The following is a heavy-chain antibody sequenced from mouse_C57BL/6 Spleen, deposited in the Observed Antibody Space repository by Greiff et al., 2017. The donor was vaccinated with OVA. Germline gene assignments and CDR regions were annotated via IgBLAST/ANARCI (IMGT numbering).Heavy chain of an antibody. CDR1: GYTFTDYN. J-gene: IGHJ2*01. D-gene: IGHD1-1*01. Sequence: VQLQQSGPELVKPGASVKIPCKASGYTFTDYNMDWVKQSHGKSLEWIGDINPNNGGTIYNQKFKGKATLTVDKSSSTAYMELRSLTSEDTAVYYCARRSSSRYYFDYWGQGTTLTVSS. CDR3: ARRSSSRYYFDY. V-gene: IGHV1-18*01. CDR2: INPNNGGT.